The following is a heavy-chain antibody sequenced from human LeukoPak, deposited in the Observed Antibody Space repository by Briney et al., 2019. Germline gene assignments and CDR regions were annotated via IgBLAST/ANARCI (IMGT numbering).Heavy chain of an antibody. J-gene: IGHJ4*02. CDR2: IYPGDSDT. Sequence: GESLKISCKGSGYSFTSYWIAWVRQMPGKGLEWMGVIYPGDSDTTYSPSFQGQVTIPADKSISTAYLQWSSLRASDTAMYYCARQWGRGSGSYLAYWGQGTLVTVSS. V-gene: IGHV5-51*01. D-gene: IGHD3-10*01. CDR1: GYSFTSYW. CDR3: ARQWGRGSGSYLAY.